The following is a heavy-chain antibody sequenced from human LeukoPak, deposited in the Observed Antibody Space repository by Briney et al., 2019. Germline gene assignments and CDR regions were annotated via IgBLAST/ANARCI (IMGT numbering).Heavy chain of an antibody. J-gene: IGHJ4*02. CDR1: GGSISSGGYY. CDR3: ARESYYYDSSGYFDY. CDR2: IYYSGST. Sequence: SETLSLTCIVSGGSISSGGYYWSWIRQHPGKGLEWIGYIYYSGSTYYNPSLKSRVTISVDTSKNQFSLKLSSVTAADTAVYYCARESYYYDSSGYFDYWGQGTLVTVSS. D-gene: IGHD3-22*01. V-gene: IGHV4-31*03.